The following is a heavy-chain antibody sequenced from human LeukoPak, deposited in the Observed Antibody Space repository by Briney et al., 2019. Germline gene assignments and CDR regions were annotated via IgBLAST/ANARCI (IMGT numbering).Heavy chain of an antibody. V-gene: IGHV4-59*01. CDR2: IYDIGST. D-gene: IGHD3-22*01. CDR3: ARVTGYMIEDYFDY. CDR1: GGSISSYH. Sequence: SETLSLTCTVSGGSISSYHWNWIRQSPGKGLEWIGYIYDIGSTTYNPSLKSRVTISVDPSKNQFSLKLSSVTAADTAVYYCARVTGYMIEDYFDYWGQGTLVTVSS. J-gene: IGHJ4*02.